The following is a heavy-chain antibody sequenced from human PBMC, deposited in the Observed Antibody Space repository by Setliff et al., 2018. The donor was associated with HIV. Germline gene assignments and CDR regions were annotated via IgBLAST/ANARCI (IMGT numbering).Heavy chain of an antibody. Sequence: PGGSLRLSCAASGFTFSNYNMNWVRQAPGKGLEWVSYISSSSSTIYYADSVKGRFSISRDNAKNSLYLQMNSLRAEDTVVFYCARGVRAYSTSPRGFDIWGQGTMVTVSS. D-gene: IGHD2-15*01. J-gene: IGHJ3*02. V-gene: IGHV3-48*01. CDR3: ARGVRAYSTSPRGFDI. CDR2: ISSSSSTI. CDR1: GFTFSNYN.